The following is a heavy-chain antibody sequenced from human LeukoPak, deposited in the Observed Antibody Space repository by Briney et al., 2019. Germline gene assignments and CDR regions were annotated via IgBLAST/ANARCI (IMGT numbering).Heavy chain of an antibody. CDR1: GFTFSSYW. CDR2: ISWNSGSI. Sequence: PGGSLRLSCAASGFTFSSYWMHWVRQAPGKGLEWVSGISWNSGSIGYADSVKGRFTISRDNAKDSLYLQMNSLRAEDMALYYCARSRWEPPTFFDYWGQGTLVTVSS. D-gene: IGHD1-26*01. CDR3: ARSRWEPPTFFDY. V-gene: IGHV3-9*03. J-gene: IGHJ4*02.